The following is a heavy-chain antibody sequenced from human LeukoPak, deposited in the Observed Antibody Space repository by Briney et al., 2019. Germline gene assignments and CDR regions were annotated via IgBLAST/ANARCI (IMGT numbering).Heavy chain of an antibody. CDR1: GFTFSSYA. V-gene: IGHV3-64D*06. CDR3: VKEPGYYGSGSHFDY. D-gene: IGHD3-10*01. CDR2: VSSNGGST. J-gene: IGHJ4*02. Sequence: GGSLRLSCSASGFTFSSYAMHWVRQAPGKGLEHVSAVSSNGGSTYCADSVKGRFTISRDNSKNTLYLQMNSLRAEDTAVYYCVKEPGYYGSGSHFDYWGQGILVTVSS.